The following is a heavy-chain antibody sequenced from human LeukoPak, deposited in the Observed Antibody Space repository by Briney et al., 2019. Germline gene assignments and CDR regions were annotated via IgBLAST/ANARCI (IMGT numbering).Heavy chain of an antibody. V-gene: IGHV3-21*01. Sequence: GGSLRLSCSASGFTFSDYDMNWVRQAPGKGLEWVSSISGLSSYTYYGESVKGRFSISRDNAKNSLYLQMNSLGAEDTATYYCGRAFPPLRTSSAGDLWGQGILVAVSS. CDR2: ISGLSSYT. CDR1: GFTFSDYD. J-gene: IGHJ4*02. D-gene: IGHD3-16*01. CDR3: GRAFPPLRTSSAGDL.